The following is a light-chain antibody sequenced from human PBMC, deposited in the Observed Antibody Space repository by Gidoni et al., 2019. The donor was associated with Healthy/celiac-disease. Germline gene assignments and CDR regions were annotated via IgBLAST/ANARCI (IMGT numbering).Light chain of an antibody. V-gene: IGKV1-39*01. CDR1: QSISSY. Sequence: DIQMTKSPSSLSASVGDRVTITCRASQSISSYLYWYQQKPGQAPKLLIYAASSLPSGVPSRFSGSGSGTDFTLTISSLQPEDFAAYYCQQSYSTPRLTFGGGTKVEIK. CDR2: AAS. CDR3: QQSYSTPRLT. J-gene: IGKJ4*01.